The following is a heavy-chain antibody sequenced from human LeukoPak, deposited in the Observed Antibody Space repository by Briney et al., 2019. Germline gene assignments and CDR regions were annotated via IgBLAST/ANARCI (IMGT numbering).Heavy chain of an antibody. Sequence: SGTLSLTCAVSGDSISSRTWWSWVRQPPGKGLEWIGEIFHSGSTNYNPSLKSRVTILVDKSKNQFSLKLSSVTAADTAVYYCARDQREGLYWGGHCSSGNCPVYGMDVWGKGTTVTVSS. D-gene: IGHD2-15*01. V-gene: IGHV4-4*02. CDR1: GDSISSRTW. CDR3: ARDQREGLYWGGHCSSGNCPVYGMDV. CDR2: IFHSGST. J-gene: IGHJ6*04.